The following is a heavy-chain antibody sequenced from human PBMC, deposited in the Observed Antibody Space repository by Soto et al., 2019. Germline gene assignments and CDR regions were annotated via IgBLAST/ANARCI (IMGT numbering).Heavy chain of an antibody. D-gene: IGHD3-22*01. CDR2: INPKTGGT. J-gene: IGHJ3*02. CDR1: GYTFTSYA. CDR3: ARQRITMIVVVIRDAFDI. Sequence: ASVKVSCKASGYTFTSYAMHWVRQAPGQGLEWMGWINPKTGGTNYVQKFQGRVTMTRDTSITTAYMELSRLRSEDTAVYYCARQRITMIVVVIRDAFDIWGQGTMVTVSS. V-gene: IGHV1-2*02.